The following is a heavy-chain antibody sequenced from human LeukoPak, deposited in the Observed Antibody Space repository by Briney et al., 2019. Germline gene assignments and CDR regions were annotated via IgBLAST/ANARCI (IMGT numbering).Heavy chain of an antibody. J-gene: IGHJ6*02. Sequence: GRTLRLSCAASGFTFSSYAMNRVPQAPGKGPEWVSVISYDGSNKYYADSVKGRFPISRDNSKNTLYLQMTRLRAEDTAVYYCARDRKRWLQLYYYYGMVVWGQGTTVTVSS. D-gene: IGHD5-24*01. CDR2: ISYDGSNK. CDR3: ARDRKRWLQLYYYYGMVV. CDR1: GFTFSSYA. V-gene: IGHV3-30-3*01.